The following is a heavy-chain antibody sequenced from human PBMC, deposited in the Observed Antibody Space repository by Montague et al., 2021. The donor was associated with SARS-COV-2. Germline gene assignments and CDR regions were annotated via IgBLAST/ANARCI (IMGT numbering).Heavy chain of an antibody. D-gene: IGHD3-10*01. J-gene: IGHJ6*03. CDR2: IHHGGST. V-gene: IGHV4-34*01. Sequence: SETLSLTCAVHGGSFSTYSWNWIRQPPGKGLGWIGEIHHGGSTNXNPSLKSRVTISADTSKNQFSLKLTSVAAADTAVYYCARLGDGVVPSPILGVGPYYSYYYMDVWGKGTTVTVSS. CDR3: ARLGDGVVPSPILGVGPYYSYYYMDV. CDR1: GGSFSTYS.